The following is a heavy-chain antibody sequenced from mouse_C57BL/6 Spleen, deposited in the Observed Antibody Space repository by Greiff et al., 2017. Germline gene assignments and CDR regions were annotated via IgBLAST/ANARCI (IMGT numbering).Heavy chain of an antibody. CDR2: ISDGGSYT. CDR1: GFTFSSYA. J-gene: IGHJ1*03. Sequence: EVKLVESGGGLVKPGGSLKLSCAASGFTFSSYAMSWVRQTPEKRLEWVATISDGGSYTYYPDNVKGRFTIARDNAKNNLYLQMSHLKSENTAMYYCASDYYGSSLYCYFDVWGTGTTVTVSA. D-gene: IGHD1-1*01. V-gene: IGHV5-4*03. CDR3: ASDYYGSSLYCYFDV.